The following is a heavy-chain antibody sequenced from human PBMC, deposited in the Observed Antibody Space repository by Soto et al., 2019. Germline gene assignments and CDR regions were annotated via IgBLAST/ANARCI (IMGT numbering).Heavy chain of an antibody. CDR3: ARAPFTDTDYYDSSGHDY. J-gene: IGHJ4*02. Sequence: SETLSLTCTVSCGSISSRDYYWSCIRQPPGKGLEWIGYIYYSGSTYYNPSLKSRVTISVDTSKNQFSLKLSSVTAADTAVYYCARAPFTDTDYYDSSGHDYWGQGTLVTVSS. D-gene: IGHD3-22*01. V-gene: IGHV4-30-4*01. CDR2: IYYSGST. CDR1: CGSISSRDYY.